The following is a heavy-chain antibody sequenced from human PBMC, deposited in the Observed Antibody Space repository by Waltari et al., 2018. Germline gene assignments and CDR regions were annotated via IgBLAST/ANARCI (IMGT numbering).Heavy chain of an antibody. CDR2: IYPADSDT. D-gene: IGHD2-21*01. Sequence: EVQLLQSGAEVKKPGESLNISCKGFGYSFPTYWIAWLRQRPGKGLGWMGIIYPADSDTRYSPSFQGQVTISADKSINTAYLQWSGLKASDTAMYYCARHVARRSPFDFWGQGTVVIVSS. V-gene: IGHV5-51*01. J-gene: IGHJ3*01. CDR3: ARHVARRSPFDF. CDR1: GYSFPTYW.